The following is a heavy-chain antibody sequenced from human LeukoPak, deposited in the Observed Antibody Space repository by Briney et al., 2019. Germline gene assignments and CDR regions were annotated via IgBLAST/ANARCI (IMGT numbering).Heavy chain of an antibody. J-gene: IGHJ4*02. CDR1: GGSISSSGYH. CDR3: ARLRGTGTLKGDFDY. Sequence: SETLSLTCTGSGGSISSSGYHWGGLPQPPGKGLEWIGRINHSEITYYIPSLNRRFTIFAGTSKNWFSLNLSSVTAADTAVYYCARLRGTGTLKGDFDYWGQGTLVTGSS. D-gene: IGHD1-1*01. V-gene: IGHV4-39*01. CDR2: INHSEIT.